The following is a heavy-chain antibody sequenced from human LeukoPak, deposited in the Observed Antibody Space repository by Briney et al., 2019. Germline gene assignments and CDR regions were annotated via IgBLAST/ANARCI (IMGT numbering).Heavy chain of an antibody. CDR3: AREDDYVWGSYGAFDI. CDR2: IYSGGST. CDR1: GFTVSSNY. V-gene: IGHV3-53*01. D-gene: IGHD3-16*01. Sequence: GGSLRLSCAASGFTVSSNYMSWVRQAPGKGLEWVSVIYSGGSTYYADSVKGRFTISRDNSKNTLYLQMNSLRAEDTDVYYCAREDDYVWGSYGAFDIWGQGTMVTVSS. J-gene: IGHJ3*02.